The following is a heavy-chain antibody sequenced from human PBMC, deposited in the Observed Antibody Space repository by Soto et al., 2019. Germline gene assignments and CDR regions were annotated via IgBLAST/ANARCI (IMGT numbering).Heavy chain of an antibody. CDR3: TRHGSGDYFLFDP. CDR1: GFTFSSFW. J-gene: IGHJ5*02. CDR2: ASPDGTST. D-gene: IGHD4-17*01. Sequence: EVQLVESGGGLVQPGGSLRRSCAASGFTFSSFWMHWVRQAPGKGLEWVSRASPDGTSTSYADSVKGRFTISRDNAKNTLFMQMNSLRAEDTAVYYCTRHGSGDYFLFDPWGQGTLVTVSS. V-gene: IGHV3-74*01.